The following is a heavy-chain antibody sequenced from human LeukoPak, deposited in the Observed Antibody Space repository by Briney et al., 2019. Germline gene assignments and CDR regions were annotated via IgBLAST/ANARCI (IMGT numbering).Heavy chain of an antibody. CDR2: ISGSGGRT. Sequence: PGGSLRLSCAASGFTFSSYAMSWVRQAPGKGLEWVSTISGSGGRTYYADSVKGRFTISRDNSKNTLYLQMSSLRAEDTAVYYCAKSPQSYHDSSGYYFLYWGQGTLVTVSS. J-gene: IGHJ4*02. CDR1: GFTFSSYA. D-gene: IGHD3-22*01. CDR3: AKSPQSYHDSSGYYFLY. V-gene: IGHV3-23*01.